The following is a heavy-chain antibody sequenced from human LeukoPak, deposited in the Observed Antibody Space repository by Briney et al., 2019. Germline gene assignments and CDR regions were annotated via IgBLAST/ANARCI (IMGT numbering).Heavy chain of an antibody. D-gene: IGHD2-8*01. CDR3: ARGDRLGYCTNGVCYPTDY. J-gene: IGHJ4*02. Sequence: GGSLRLSCEASGFTFSSYSMNWVRQAPGKGLELVSSISSSSSYVYYGDSVKGRFTISRDNAKNSLYLQMNSLRAEDTAVYYCARGDRLGYCTNGVCYPTDYWGQGTLVTVSS. V-gene: IGHV3-21*01. CDR1: GFTFSSYS. CDR2: ISSSSSYV.